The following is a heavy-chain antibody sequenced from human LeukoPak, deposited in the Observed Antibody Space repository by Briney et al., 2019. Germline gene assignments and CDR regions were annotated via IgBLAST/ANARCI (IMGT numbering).Heavy chain of an antibody. CDR1: GFTFTTYW. Sequence: PGESLRLSCAASGFTFTTYWMSWVRQPPGKGLEWVGRIESKTDGGTTDYAAPVKGRFTISRDDSTNTLYLQMNSLKSEDTAVYYCTTYGSGRKFDYWGQGILVTVSS. V-gene: IGHV3-15*04. D-gene: IGHD3-10*01. CDR2: IESKTDGGTT. CDR3: TTYGSGRKFDY. J-gene: IGHJ4*02.